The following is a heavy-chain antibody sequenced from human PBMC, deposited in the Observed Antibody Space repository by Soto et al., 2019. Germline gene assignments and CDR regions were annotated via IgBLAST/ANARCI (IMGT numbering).Heavy chain of an antibody. CDR3: AKVVVAATRHTDFDS. Sequence: XTLSLTCTVSGGSLSSGRYYWSWSRQPPGKGLEWIGYIYYSGRTNYNPSLKIRVTISVDTSKKHFSLKLSSPTAADTAVYYCAKVVVAATRHTDFDSWGQGTLVTVSS. D-gene: IGHD2-15*01. CDR2: IYYSGRT. V-gene: IGHV4-61*03. J-gene: IGHJ4*02. CDR1: GGSLSSGRYY.